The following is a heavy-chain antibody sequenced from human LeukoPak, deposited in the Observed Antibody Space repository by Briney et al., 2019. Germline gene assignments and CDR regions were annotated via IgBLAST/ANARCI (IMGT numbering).Heavy chain of an antibody. J-gene: IGHJ4*02. V-gene: IGHV5-51*01. CDR2: IYPGDSDS. CDR1: GYSFTNYW. CDR3: ARHSTPYGAYVPLDN. D-gene: IGHD4/OR15-4a*01. Sequence: GESLKISCKGSGYSFTNYWIAWVRQLPGKGLGWMGIIYPGDSDSRYSPSFQGQVTISADKSISTAYLQWSSLKASDTAMYYCARHSTPYGAYVPLDNWGQGTLVTVPS.